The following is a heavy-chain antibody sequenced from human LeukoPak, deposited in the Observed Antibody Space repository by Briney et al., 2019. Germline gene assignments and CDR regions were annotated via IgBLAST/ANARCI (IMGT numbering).Heavy chain of an antibody. J-gene: IGHJ4*02. Sequence: PSETLSLTCTVSGGSISSYYWSWIRQPPGKGLEWIGYIYHSGSTNYNPSLESRVTISVDTSKNQFSLKLSSVTAADTAVYYCARHWLDSGTPDRFDYWGQGTLVTVSS. CDR3: ARHWLDSGTPDRFDY. D-gene: IGHD3-10*01. CDR2: IYHSGST. CDR1: GGSISSYY. V-gene: IGHV4-59*08.